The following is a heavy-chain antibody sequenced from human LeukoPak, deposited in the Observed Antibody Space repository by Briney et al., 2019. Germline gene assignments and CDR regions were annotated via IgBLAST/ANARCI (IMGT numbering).Heavy chain of an antibody. Sequence: SETLSLTCTVSGASIRNYYWSWLRQSPGKGLEWIGYIYYSGSTNYNPSLESRVAMSVDTSKNQFSLRLSSVTAADPAIYYCARRYSSSWYVGFFDPWGQGTLVTVSS. CDR1: GASIRNYY. CDR3: ARRYSSSWYVGFFDP. V-gene: IGHV4-59*08. CDR2: IYYSGST. J-gene: IGHJ5*02. D-gene: IGHD6-13*01.